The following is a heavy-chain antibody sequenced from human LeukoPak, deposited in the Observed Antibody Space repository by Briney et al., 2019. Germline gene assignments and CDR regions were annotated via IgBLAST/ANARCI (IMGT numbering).Heavy chain of an antibody. Sequence: GESLKISCKGSGYSFTTYWIAWVRQMPVKGLEWMGIIYPVDSDTRYSPSFQGQVTISADNPISTAYLQWSSLKASDSAMYYCARQFCSGGSCQNWFDPWRQGTLVTVSS. D-gene: IGHD2-15*01. CDR2: IYPVDSDT. V-gene: IGHV5-51*01. CDR3: ARQFCSGGSCQNWFDP. CDR1: GYSFTTYW. J-gene: IGHJ5*02.